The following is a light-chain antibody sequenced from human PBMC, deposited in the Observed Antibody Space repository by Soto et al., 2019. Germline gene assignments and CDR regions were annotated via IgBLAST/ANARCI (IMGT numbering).Light chain of an antibody. V-gene: IGKV3-20*01. CDR3: QQYGGSPPYT. Sequence: EIVLTQSPGTLSLSPGERASLSCRASQSVRNNYLAWYQQKPGQPPRILTFGSFNRATGIPDRFSGSGSGTDFTLTISRLEPEDFAVYFCQQYGGSPPYTFGQGTKVEIK. CDR1: QSVRNNY. J-gene: IGKJ2*01. CDR2: GSF.